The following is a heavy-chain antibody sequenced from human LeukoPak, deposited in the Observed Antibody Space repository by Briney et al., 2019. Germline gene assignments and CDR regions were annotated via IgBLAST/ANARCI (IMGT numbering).Heavy chain of an antibody. Sequence: GGSLRLSCAASGFTFSSYWMHWVRQAPGKGLVYVSRINSDGRSTSYADSVKGRFTISRDNAKNTLYLQMNSLKTEDTAVYYCTPRDYYDSSGYLGYWGQGTLVTVSS. J-gene: IGHJ4*02. D-gene: IGHD3-22*01. CDR1: GFTFSSYW. CDR3: TPRDYYDSSGYLGY. CDR2: INSDGRST. V-gene: IGHV3-74*01.